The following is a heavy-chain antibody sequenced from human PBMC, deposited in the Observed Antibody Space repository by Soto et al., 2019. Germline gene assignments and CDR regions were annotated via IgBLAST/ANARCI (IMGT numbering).Heavy chain of an antibody. J-gene: IGHJ4*02. CDR2: IYSSGST. CDR3: DRDIRGYSRVFDD. V-gene: IGHV4-61*01. D-gene: IGHD5-18*01. CDR1: GDSVSSDNYY. Sequence: PSETLSLTCTVSGDSVSSDNYYWTWIRQPPGKGLEWIGYIYSSGSTNYNPSLKSRVTISLDTSSNQFSLKLTSVTAADTAVYYCDRDIRGYSRVFDDSGQRALVTVS.